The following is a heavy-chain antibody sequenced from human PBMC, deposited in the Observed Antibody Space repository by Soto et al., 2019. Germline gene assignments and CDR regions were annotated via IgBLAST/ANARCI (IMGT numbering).Heavy chain of an antibody. CDR3: VRQGIDYLHGLVDV. CDR1: SGPDRSHN. J-gene: IGHJ6*02. V-gene: IGHV4-59*08. D-gene: IGHD4-17*01. CDR2: VYYTGDT. Sequence: QVQLQQSGPRLVKPSETLSLTCTVSSGPDRSHNWGWIRQPPGRGLECIGYVYYTGDTAYNPSLRGRVTISADTSTNEISLNMNAVTSAYTAVYYCVRQGIDYLHGLVDVWGQGTTVSVSS.